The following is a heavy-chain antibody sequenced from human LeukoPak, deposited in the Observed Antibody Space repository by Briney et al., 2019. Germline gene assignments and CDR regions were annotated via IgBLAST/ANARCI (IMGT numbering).Heavy chain of an antibody. J-gene: IGHJ3*02. Sequence: PSETLSLTCTVSGGSISSSSSYWGWIRQPPGKGLEWIGNIYYSGSTSYNPSLKSRVTISVDTSKNQFSLKLSSVTAADTAVYFCARSPTLIVGAPRHAFDIWGQGTMATVSS. CDR1: GGSISSSSSY. V-gene: IGHV4-39*07. CDR2: IYYSGST. D-gene: IGHD1-26*01. CDR3: ARSPTLIVGAPRHAFDI.